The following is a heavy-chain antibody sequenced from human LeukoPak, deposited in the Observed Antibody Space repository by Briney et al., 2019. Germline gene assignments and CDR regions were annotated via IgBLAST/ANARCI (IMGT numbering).Heavy chain of an antibody. Sequence: PGGSLRLSCAASGFTFSSYAMGWVRQAPGKGLEWVSAISGSGGSTYYADSVKGRFTISRDNSKNTLYLQMNSLRAEDTAVYYCAKDGLGCSGGSCYSNGMDVWGQGTTVTVSS. D-gene: IGHD2-15*01. J-gene: IGHJ6*02. V-gene: IGHV3-23*01. CDR3: AKDGLGCSGGSCYSNGMDV. CDR2: ISGSGGST. CDR1: GFTFSSYA.